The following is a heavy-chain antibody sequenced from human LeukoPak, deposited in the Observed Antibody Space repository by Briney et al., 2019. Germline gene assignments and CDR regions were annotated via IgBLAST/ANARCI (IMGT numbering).Heavy chain of an antibody. CDR3: ARPQIPSRFDP. CDR2: VYSAGA. V-gene: IGHV4-4*07. J-gene: IGHJ5*02. CDR1: GGSIDNYY. Sequence: SETLSLTCTVSGGSIDNYYWSWIRQPAGKGLEWIGRVYSAGAIYTPSLKSRVSMSLDTSRNQLSLKVTSVTAADTAVYFCARPQIPSRFDPRGKGILDSV.